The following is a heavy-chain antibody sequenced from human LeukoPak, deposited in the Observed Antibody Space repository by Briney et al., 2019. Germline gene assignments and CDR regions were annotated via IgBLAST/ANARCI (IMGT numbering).Heavy chain of an antibody. V-gene: IGHV5-51*01. CDR1: GYSFTSYW. D-gene: IGHD6-13*01. Sequence: GESLKISCKGSGYSFTSYWIGWVRQMPGKGLEWMGIIYPGDSDTRYSPSFQGQVTISADKSISTAYLQWSSLKASDTAMYYCARRERLNAAAGRVDYWGQGTLVTVSS. CDR2: IYPGDSDT. CDR3: ARRERLNAAAGRVDY. J-gene: IGHJ4*02.